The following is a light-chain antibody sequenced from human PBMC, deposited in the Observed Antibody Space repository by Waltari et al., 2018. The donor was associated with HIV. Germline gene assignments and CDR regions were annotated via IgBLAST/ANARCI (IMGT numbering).Light chain of an antibody. J-gene: IGKJ1*01. Sequence: DIQMTQSPSSLSAFVGDRVTITCRASQTIPTDLNWYQQKLGKAPRLLIYAASVLQSGVPSRFSGSASGTDFTLTITGLQPEDVATYYCQQSHSLPRTFGQGTKVEI. V-gene: IGKV1-39*01. CDR1: QTIPTD. CDR3: QQSHSLPRT. CDR2: AAS.